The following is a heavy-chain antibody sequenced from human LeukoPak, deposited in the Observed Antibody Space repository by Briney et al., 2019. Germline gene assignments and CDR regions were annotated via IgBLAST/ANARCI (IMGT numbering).Heavy chain of an antibody. J-gene: IGHJ6*02. Sequence: GESLKISCQGSGYSFTNYWIGWVRQMPGKGLEWMGSIYPDDSNTRYGPSFQGQVTISAGKSVSTAYLQWSSLKASDTAIYYCARREEYCSGGSCYRSGLDVWGQGTTVTVSS. CDR2: IYPDDSNT. V-gene: IGHV5-51*01. D-gene: IGHD2-15*01. CDR1: GYSFTNYW. CDR3: ARREEYCSGGSCYRSGLDV.